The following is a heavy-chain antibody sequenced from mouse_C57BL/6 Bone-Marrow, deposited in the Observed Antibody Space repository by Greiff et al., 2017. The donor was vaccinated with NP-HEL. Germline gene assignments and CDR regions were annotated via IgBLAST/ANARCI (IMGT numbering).Heavy chain of an antibody. CDR1: GYTFTSYN. V-gene: IGHV1-12*01. J-gene: IGHJ4*01. Sequence: QVQLQQSGAELVRPGASVKMSCKASGYTFTSYNMHWVKQTPGQGLEWIGAIYPGNGDTSYNQKFKGKATLTVDKSSSTAYMQLSSLTSEDSAVYFCARSDYGQRRDAMDYWGQGTSVTVSS. CDR2: IYPGNGDT. D-gene: IGHD1-1*02. CDR3: ARSDYGQRRDAMDY.